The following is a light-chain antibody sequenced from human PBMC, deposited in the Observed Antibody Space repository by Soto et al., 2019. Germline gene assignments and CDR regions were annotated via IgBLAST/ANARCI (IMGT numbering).Light chain of an antibody. CDR1: HDISNY. J-gene: IGKJ1*01. CDR3: LQDDSFPWT. V-gene: IGKV1-33*01. CDR2: DAS. Sequence: DIQMSQSPSSLSASVGDRLAITCQASHDISNYLNWYQQRPGKAPKLLIYDASNLETGVPSRFSGSGSGTDFTLTISSLQPEDFATYYCLQDDSFPWTFGQGTKVDNK.